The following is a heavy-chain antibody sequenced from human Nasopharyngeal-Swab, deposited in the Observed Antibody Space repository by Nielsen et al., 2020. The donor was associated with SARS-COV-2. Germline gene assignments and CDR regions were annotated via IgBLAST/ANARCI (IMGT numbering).Heavy chain of an antibody. CDR3: ARDGLDYDFWSAHFMDV. V-gene: IGHV3-21*01. J-gene: IGHJ6*02. CDR1: GFTFSNYN. D-gene: IGHD3-3*01. Sequence: GGSLRLSCAASGFTFSNYNMNWVRQAPGKGLEWVSSISSSSTYIYYADSVKGRFTISRDNTKNSLSLQMNSLRAEDTAVYYCARDGLDYDFWSAHFMDVWGQGTTVTVSS. CDR2: ISSSSTYI.